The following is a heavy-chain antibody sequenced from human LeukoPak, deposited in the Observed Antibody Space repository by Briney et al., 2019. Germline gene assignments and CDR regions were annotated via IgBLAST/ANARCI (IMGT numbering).Heavy chain of an antibody. CDR3: ARGYSNYIAWFDP. Sequence: PGGSLRLSCAASGFTVSSNYMSWVRQAPGKGLEWVSVIYSDGRTYYADSVKGRFTISRDNSKNTLYPQMNSLRVEDTALYYCARGYSNYIAWFDPWGQGTLVTVSS. CDR2: IYSDGRT. J-gene: IGHJ5*02. CDR1: GFTVSSNY. V-gene: IGHV3-66*02. D-gene: IGHD4-11*01.